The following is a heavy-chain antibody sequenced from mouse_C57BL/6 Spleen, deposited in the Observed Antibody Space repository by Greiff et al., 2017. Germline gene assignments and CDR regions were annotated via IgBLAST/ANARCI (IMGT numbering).Heavy chain of an antibody. J-gene: IGHJ3*01. CDR1: GYTFTSYW. D-gene: IGHD1-1*01. CDR2: IYPGNSDT. CDR3: TRQTTVVAREAWFAY. V-gene: IGHV1-5*01. Sequence: VQLQQSGTVLARPGASVKMSCKTSGYTFTSYWMHWVKQRPGQGLEWIGAIYPGNSDTSYNQKFKGKAKLTAVTSASTAYMELSSLTNEDSAVYYCTRQTTVVAREAWFAYWGQGTLVTVSA.